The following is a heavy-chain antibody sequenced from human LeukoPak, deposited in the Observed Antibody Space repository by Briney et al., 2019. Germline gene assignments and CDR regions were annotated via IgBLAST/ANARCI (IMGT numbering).Heavy chain of an antibody. J-gene: IGHJ4*02. Sequence: PGGSLRLSCAASGFPLRSNWMHWVRHAPGKGLVWVSRIKSDGSETSYADSVKGRFTISRDNAKNTLYLQMNSLRAEDTAVYYCARTDNLDYWGQGTLVTVSS. CDR2: IKSDGSET. CDR1: GFPLRSNW. D-gene: IGHD5-24*01. CDR3: ARTDNLDY. V-gene: IGHV3-74*01.